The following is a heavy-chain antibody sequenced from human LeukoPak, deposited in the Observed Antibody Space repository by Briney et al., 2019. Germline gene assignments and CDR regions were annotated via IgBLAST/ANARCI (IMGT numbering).Heavy chain of an antibody. CDR3: ARQGSAYYFDF. CDR2: VYYSGRT. Sequence: SETLSLTCTVSGASISSSSHYWGWIRQPPGKELQWIASVYYSGRTNYNPSLKSRVTISVDTSEKQFSLQVNSVTAADTAVYYCARQGSAYYFDFWGQGLPVTVSS. D-gene: IGHD2-15*01. V-gene: IGHV4-39*01. CDR1: GASISSSSHY. J-gene: IGHJ4*02.